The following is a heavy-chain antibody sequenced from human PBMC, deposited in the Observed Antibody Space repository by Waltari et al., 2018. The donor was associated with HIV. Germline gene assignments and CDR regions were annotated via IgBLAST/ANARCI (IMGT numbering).Heavy chain of an antibody. CDR3: ARVPRYYDSSGYYYWYFDL. Sequence: QVQLVQSGAEVKKPGASVKVSCKASGYTFTSYDINWVRQATGQGLEWMGWMNPNSGNTGYAQKFQGRVTMTRNTSISTAYMELSSLRSEDTAVYYCARVPRYYDSSGYYYWYFDLWGRGTLVTVSS. D-gene: IGHD3-22*01. V-gene: IGHV1-8*01. J-gene: IGHJ2*01. CDR2: MNPNSGNT. CDR1: GYTFTSYD.